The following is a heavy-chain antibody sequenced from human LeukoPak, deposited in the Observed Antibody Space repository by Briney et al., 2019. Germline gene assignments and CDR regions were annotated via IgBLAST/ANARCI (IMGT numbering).Heavy chain of an antibody. CDR3: ARDTLPLGRGYYYNFDY. CDR1: GFTFTNAW. CDR2: VSYDGSNK. J-gene: IGHJ4*02. V-gene: IGHV3-30*03. Sequence: GGSLRLSCAASGFTFTNAWMSWVRQAPGKGLEWVAVVSYDGSNKDYADSVKGRFTISRDNSKNTLFLQVNSLTVEDTAVYYCARDTLPLGRGYYYNFDYWGQGTLVTVSS. D-gene: IGHD3-22*01.